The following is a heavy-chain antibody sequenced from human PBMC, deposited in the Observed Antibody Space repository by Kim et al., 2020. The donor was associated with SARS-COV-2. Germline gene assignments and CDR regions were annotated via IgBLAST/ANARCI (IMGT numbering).Heavy chain of an antibody. CDR1: GGTFSSYA. CDR2: IIPILGIA. CDR3: ARDFMITFGGVIVMRGYNW. D-gene: IGHD3-16*02. Sequence: SVKVSCKASGGTFSSYAISWVRQAPGQGLEWMGRIIPILGIANYAQKFQGRVTITADKSTSTAYMELSSLRSEDTAVYYCARDFMITFGGVIVMRGYNW. V-gene: IGHV1-69*04. J-gene: IGHJ5*01.